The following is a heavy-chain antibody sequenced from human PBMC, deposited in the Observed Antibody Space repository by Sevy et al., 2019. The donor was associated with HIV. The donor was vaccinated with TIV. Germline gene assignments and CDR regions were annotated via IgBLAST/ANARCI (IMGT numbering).Heavy chain of an antibody. CDR2: ISYDGSRK. D-gene: IGHD1-26*01. CDR3: ARDLALSGSYSWLAY. V-gene: IGHV3-30*14. Sequence: GGSLRLSCAASGFTFSSYTMHWVRQAPGKGLEWVAFISYDGSRKHYADSVKGRFTISRDNSKNTLYLQMNNLRAEDTAVFYCARDLALSGSYSWLAYWGQGTLVTVSS. CDR1: GFTFSSYT. J-gene: IGHJ4*02.